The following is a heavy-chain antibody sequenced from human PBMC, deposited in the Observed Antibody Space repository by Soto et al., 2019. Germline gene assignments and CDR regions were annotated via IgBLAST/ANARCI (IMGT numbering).Heavy chain of an antibody. CDR2: IYYSGST. V-gene: IGHV4-39*01. Sequence: QLQLQESGPGLVKPSETLSLTCTVSGGSISSDTHYWGWIRQPPGKGLEWIGSIYYSGSTYYNPSLRSRLTESVDTSKNQFSLKLTSVTAAETAMYYCARRTAVMIAEVAFDIWGQGTMVTVSS. CDR3: ARRTAVMIAEVAFDI. J-gene: IGHJ3*02. CDR1: GGSISSDTHY. D-gene: IGHD2-21*01.